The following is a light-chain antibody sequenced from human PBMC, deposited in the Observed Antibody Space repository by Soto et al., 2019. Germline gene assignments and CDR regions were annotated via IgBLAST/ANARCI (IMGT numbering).Light chain of an antibody. Sequence: QSALTQPASVSGSPGQSITISCTGTSSDVGGYNSVSWYQQHPGKVPKLIIYDVSYRPSGVSNRFSGSKSGNTASLTISGLQAEDEANYYCSSYTSSTTVVFGGGTKVTVL. CDR3: SSYTSSTTVV. CDR1: SSDVGGYNS. V-gene: IGLV2-14*01. CDR2: DVS. J-gene: IGLJ2*01.